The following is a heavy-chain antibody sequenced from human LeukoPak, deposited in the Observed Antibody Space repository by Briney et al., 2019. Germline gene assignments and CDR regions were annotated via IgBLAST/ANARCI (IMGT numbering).Heavy chain of an antibody. J-gene: IGHJ4*02. CDR1: GFTFSDYY. D-gene: IGHD3-3*01. CDR3: ARGELYYDFWSGPYYFDY. CDR2: ISSSGSTI. V-gene: IGHV3-11*04. Sequence: PGGSLRLSCAASGFTFSDYYMSWIRQAPGKGLEWVSYISSSGSTIYYADSVKGRFTISRDNAKNSLYLQMNSLRAEDTAVYYCARGELYYDFWSGPYYFDYWGQGTLVTVSS.